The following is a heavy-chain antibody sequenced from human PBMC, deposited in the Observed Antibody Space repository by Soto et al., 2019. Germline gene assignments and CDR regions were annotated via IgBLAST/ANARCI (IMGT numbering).Heavy chain of an antibody. J-gene: IGHJ3*02. V-gene: IGHV3-33*01. D-gene: IGHD5-18*01. CDR3: ARDYLSGDTAMSAFDI. CDR2: IWYDGSNK. CDR1: GFTFSSYG. Sequence: GGSLRLSCAASGFTFSSYGMHWVRQAPGKGLEWVAVIWYDGSNKYYADSVKGRFTISRDNSKNTLYLQMNSLRAEDTAVYYCARDYLSGDTAMSAFDIWGQGTMVTVSS.